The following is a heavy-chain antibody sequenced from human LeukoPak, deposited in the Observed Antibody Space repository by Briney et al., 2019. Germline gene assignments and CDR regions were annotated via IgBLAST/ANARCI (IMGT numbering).Heavy chain of an antibody. D-gene: IGHD5-12*01. J-gene: IGHJ4*02. V-gene: IGHV3-15*01. CDR2: IKSKSDGGAT. CDR1: GIRLSNYG. Sequence: GGSLRLSCVVSGIRLSNYGMSWVRQAPGKGLEWVGRIKSKSDGGATDYTAPVKGRFTISRDDSENTLYLHMNSLGTEDTGVYYCYTVLVRGGYDAKETDKWGQGTLVTVSS. CDR3: YTVLVRGGYDAKETDK.